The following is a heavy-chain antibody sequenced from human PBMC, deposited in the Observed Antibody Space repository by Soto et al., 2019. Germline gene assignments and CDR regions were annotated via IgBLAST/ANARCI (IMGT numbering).Heavy chain of an antibody. D-gene: IGHD4-4*01. CDR3: ARDPAIYSGNFDYGLDV. J-gene: IGHJ6*02. Sequence: EVLLVESGGGLVQAGGSLRLFCAVSGFTFSRYEMNWVRQAPGKGLEWVSYIGTSGKTIYYADSVRGRFTISRDNAKNSLYLQMNSLRAEDTAVYYCARDPAIYSGNFDYGLDVWGQGTTVTVSS. CDR2: IGTSGKTI. V-gene: IGHV3-48*03. CDR1: GFTFSRYE.